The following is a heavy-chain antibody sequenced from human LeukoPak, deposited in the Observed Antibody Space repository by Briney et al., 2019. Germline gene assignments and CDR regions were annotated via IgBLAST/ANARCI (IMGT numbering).Heavy chain of an antibody. D-gene: IGHD6-19*01. Sequence: GGSLRLSCAASGFTFSSYWMSWVRQAPGKGLEWVSFISTSSSYIHNADSVKGRFTISRDNAENSLYLQMNSLRAEDTAVYYCAKARSSGWLPGYWGQGTLVTVSS. CDR3: AKARSSGWLPGY. V-gene: IGHV3-21*04. J-gene: IGHJ4*02. CDR1: GFTFSSYW. CDR2: ISTSSSYI.